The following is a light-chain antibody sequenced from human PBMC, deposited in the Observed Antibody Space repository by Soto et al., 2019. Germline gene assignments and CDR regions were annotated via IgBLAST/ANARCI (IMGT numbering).Light chain of an antibody. V-gene: IGKV1-39*01. J-gene: IGKJ4*01. CDR3: QQSFNFPRSFT. Sequence: DIQMTQSPSSLSASVGDRVTITCRASQYIGGLLNWYQHKPGQAPKFLISAESNVQSGVPPRFSGSGPGTEFTLTISSLQPEDFATYYCQQSFNFPRSFTFGGGTKVDIK. CDR2: AES. CDR1: QYIGGL.